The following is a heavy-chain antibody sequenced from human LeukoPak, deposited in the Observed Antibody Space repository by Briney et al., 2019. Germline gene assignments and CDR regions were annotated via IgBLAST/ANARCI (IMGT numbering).Heavy chain of an antibody. CDR3: AKDLVVLLRFGELLFRNIEDAFDI. CDR2: ISGSGGST. V-gene: IGHV3-23*01. CDR1: GGTFSSYA. Sequence: GGSLRLSCAASGGTFSSYAMSWVRQAPGKGLEWVSDISGSGGSTYYADSVKGRFTISRDNSKNTLYLQMNSLRAEDSAVYYCAKDLVVLLRFGELLFRNIEDAFDIWGQGTMVTVSS. J-gene: IGHJ3*02. D-gene: IGHD3-10*01.